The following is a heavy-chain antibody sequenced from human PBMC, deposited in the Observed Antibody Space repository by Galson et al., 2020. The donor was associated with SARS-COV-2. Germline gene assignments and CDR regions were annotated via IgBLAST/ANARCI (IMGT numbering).Heavy chain of an antibody. V-gene: IGHV1-2*02. CDR2: INPNSGAT. Sequence: ASVKVSCKASGYSFSAYYMHWLRQAPGQGLEWMGYINPNSGATESAQTFQDRVTMTRDTAIRTAYMERTRLTTDDTAVYYCARVEGMVKYFDLWGRGTQVTVSS. D-gene: IGHD5-18*01. J-gene: IGHJ2*01. CDR3: ARVEGMVKYFDL. CDR1: GYSFSAYY.